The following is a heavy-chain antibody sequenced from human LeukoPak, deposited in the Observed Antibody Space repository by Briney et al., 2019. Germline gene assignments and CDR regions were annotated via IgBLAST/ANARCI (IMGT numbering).Heavy chain of an antibody. Sequence: PSQTLSLTCAVSGGSISSGGYSWSWIRQPPGKGLEWIGYIYHSGSTYYNPSLKSRVTISVDRSKNQFSLKLSSVTAADTAVYYCARADADYWGQGTLVTVSA. V-gene: IGHV4-30-2*01. CDR3: ARADADY. J-gene: IGHJ4*02. CDR1: GGSISSGGYS. CDR2: IYHSGST.